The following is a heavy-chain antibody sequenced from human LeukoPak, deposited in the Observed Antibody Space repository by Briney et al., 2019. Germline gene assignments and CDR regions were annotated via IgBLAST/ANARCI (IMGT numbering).Heavy chain of an antibody. CDR1: GGSISSYY. Sequence: PSETLSLTCTVSGGSISSYYWSWIRQPAEKGLEWIGRIYTSGSTNYNPSLKSRVTISVDTSKNQFSLKLSSVTAADTAVYYCARDTSYYYDSSGAFDYWGQGTLVTVSS. V-gene: IGHV4-4*07. CDR3: ARDTSYYYDSSGAFDY. CDR2: IYTSGST. J-gene: IGHJ4*02. D-gene: IGHD3-22*01.